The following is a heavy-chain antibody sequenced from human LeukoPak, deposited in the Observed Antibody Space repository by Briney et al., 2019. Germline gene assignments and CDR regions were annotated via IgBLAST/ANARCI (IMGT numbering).Heavy chain of an antibody. V-gene: IGHV3-23*01. J-gene: IGHJ5*02. Sequence: GGSLRLSCAASGFTFSSYAMSWFRQAPGKGLEWVSAISGSGGSTYYADSVKGRFTISRDNSKNTLYLQMNSLRAEDTAVYYCAKDRMDAGTTLWFSWGQGTLVTVSS. CDR2: ISGSGGST. CDR1: GFTFSSYA. CDR3: AKDRMDAGTTLWFS. D-gene: IGHD1-7*01.